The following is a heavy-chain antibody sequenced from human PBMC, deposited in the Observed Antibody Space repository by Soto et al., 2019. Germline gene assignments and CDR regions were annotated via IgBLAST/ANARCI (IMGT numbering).Heavy chain of an antibody. CDR3: ARQEEGGPIPGDFQH. V-gene: IGHV4-39*01. CDR1: GGPITTRGYY. D-gene: IGHD1-1*01. J-gene: IGHJ1*01. Sequence: QLQLQESGPGLVKTSETLSLTCTVSGGPITTRGYYWGGLRHPPGKGPEWMGSVHYSGTTHYTPSLKSRVTIAIDTSKSQFSLQLTSGTAADTAVYYCARQEEGGPIPGDFQHWGQGTLVTVSS. CDR2: VHYSGTT.